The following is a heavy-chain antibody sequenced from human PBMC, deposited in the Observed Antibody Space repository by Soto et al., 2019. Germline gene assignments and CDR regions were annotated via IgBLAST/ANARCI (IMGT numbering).Heavy chain of an antibody. CDR1: GYTFTSYA. J-gene: IGHJ4*02. Sequence: QVQLVQSGAEVKKPGASVKVSCKASGYTFTSYAMHWVRQAPGQRLEWMGWINAGNGNTKYSQKFQVRVTITRDTSASTAYMEVSSLRSEDTAVYYCVRSAGSGYYDYWGQGTLVTVSS. CDR3: VRSAGSGYYDY. D-gene: IGHD3-22*01. CDR2: INAGNGNT. V-gene: IGHV1-3*01.